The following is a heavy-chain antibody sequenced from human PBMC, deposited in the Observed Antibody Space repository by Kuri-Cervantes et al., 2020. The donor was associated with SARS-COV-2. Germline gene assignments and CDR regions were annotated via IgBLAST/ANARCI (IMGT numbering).Heavy chain of an antibody. D-gene: IGHD6-13*01. CDR3: ARAGYSSSWDYYYYYYMDV. V-gene: IGHV4-61*01. J-gene: IGHJ6*03. CDR1: GGSVSSGSYY. CDR2: IYYSGST. Sequence: SETLSLTCTVSGGSVSSGSYYWSWSRQPPGKGLEWIGYIYYSGSTYYNPSLKSRVTISVDTSKNQFSLKLSSVTAADTAVYYCARAGYSSSWDYYYYYYMDVWGKGTTVTVSS.